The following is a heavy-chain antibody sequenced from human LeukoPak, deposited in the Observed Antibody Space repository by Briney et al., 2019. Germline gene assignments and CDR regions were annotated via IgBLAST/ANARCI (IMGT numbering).Heavy chain of an antibody. Sequence: GASVKVSCKASGYTFTGYYMHWVRQAPGQGLEWMGWINPNSGGTNYAQKFQGRVTMTGDTSISTAYMELSRLRSDDTAVYYCARDQIAATGDFDYWGQGTLVTVSS. CDR2: INPNSGGT. CDR3: ARDQIAATGDFDY. D-gene: IGHD6-13*01. V-gene: IGHV1-2*02. J-gene: IGHJ4*02. CDR1: GYTFTGYY.